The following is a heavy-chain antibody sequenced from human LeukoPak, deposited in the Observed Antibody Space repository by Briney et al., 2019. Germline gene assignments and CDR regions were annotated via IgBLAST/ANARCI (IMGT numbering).Heavy chain of an antibody. CDR3: ARVYYGGNPYFDY. D-gene: IGHD4-23*01. J-gene: IGHJ4*02. CDR2: IYHSGST. Sequence: PSETLSLTCTVSGYSISSGYYWDWIRQPPGKGLEWIGGIYHSGSTYYNPSLKSGVTMSVDTSKNQFSLKLRSVTAADTAVYNCARVYYGGNPYFDYWGQGTLVTVSS. V-gene: IGHV4-38-2*02. CDR1: GYSISSGYY.